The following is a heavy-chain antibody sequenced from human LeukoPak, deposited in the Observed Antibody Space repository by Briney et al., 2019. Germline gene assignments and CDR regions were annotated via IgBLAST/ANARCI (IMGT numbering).Heavy chain of an antibody. D-gene: IGHD6-13*01. CDR1: GFTFSSDS. Sequence: GGSLRLSCAASGFTFSSDSMNWVRQAPGKGLEWVSSITSRSSYTYYADSMKGRFTISRDNAKNSLYLQMNSLRAEDTAIYYCSRDPIASAASGGDSWGQGTLVTVSS. J-gene: IGHJ4*02. CDR3: SRDPIASAASGGDS. V-gene: IGHV3-21*01. CDR2: ITSRSSYT.